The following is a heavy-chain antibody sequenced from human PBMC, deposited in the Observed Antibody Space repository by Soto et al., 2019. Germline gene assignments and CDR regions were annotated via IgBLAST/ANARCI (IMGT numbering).Heavy chain of an antibody. CDR2: IKEDGTER. CDR1: GFTFSGDW. V-gene: IGHV3-7*05. D-gene: IGHD6-13*01. J-gene: IGHJ4*02. Sequence: GGSLRLSCAASGFTFSGDWMSWVRQAPGKGLEWVANIKEDGTERYYVDSGKGRFTISRDNAKNSLYLQMNTLRAEDTALYYCARGLAAAGTALFDYWGQGTLVTVSS. CDR3: ARGLAAAGTALFDY.